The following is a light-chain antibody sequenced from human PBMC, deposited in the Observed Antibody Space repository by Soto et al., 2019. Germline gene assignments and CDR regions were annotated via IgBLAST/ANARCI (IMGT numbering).Light chain of an antibody. CDR1: QSIRSY. J-gene: IGKJ4*01. CDR3: QQSYSTPPT. V-gene: IGKV1-39*01. CDR2: TES. Sequence: DIQMTQSPSSLSASVGDRVTITCRASQSIRSYLNWYQQKPGKAPKLLIYTESSLQSGVPSRFSGSGSGADFTLTISSLQPEDSATYYCQQSYSTPPTFGGGTKVEIK.